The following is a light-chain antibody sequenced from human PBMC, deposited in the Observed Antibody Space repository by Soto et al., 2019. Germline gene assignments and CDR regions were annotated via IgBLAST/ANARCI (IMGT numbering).Light chain of an antibody. CDR2: ENN. J-gene: IGLJ3*02. CDR3: AAWDTSLSGGV. V-gene: IGLV1-51*02. CDR1: SSNIGSDF. Sequence: QSVLTQPTSVSAAPGQKVAISCSGSSSNIGSDFVSWYQRLPRTAPQLLIYENNKRPSGIPDRFSGTKSATSATLGITGLQTGDEADYYCAAWDTSLSGGVFGGGTKLAVL.